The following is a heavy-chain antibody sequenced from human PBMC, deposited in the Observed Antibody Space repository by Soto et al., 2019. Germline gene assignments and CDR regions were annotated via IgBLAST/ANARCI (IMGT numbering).Heavy chain of an antibody. J-gene: IGHJ6*02. D-gene: IGHD3-22*01. V-gene: IGHV4-34*01. CDR2: INHSGST. CDR3: ARAGRYYYDSSGYLKGHYYYYGMDG. Sequence: SGALSLACAVYGGTSGGYYWWWIRQPPGKGLEWIGEINHSGSTNYNPSLKSRVTISVDTSKNQFSLKLSSVTAADTAVYYCARAGRYYYDSSGYLKGHYYYYGMDGSGHRPTVT. CDR1: GGTSGGYY.